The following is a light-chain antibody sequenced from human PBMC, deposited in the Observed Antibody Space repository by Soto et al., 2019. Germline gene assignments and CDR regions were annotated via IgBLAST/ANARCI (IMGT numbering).Light chain of an antibody. CDR2: GAS. Sequence: EIVLTQSPGTLSLSPGERDTLSCWASQSVSSSYLAWYQQKPGQAPRLLIYGASTRATGIPDRFSGSGSGTDFTLTINRLEPEDFAVYYCQHYDSLPYTFGQGTKLEIK. CDR1: QSVSSSY. J-gene: IGKJ2*01. V-gene: IGKV3-20*01. CDR3: QHYDSLPYT.